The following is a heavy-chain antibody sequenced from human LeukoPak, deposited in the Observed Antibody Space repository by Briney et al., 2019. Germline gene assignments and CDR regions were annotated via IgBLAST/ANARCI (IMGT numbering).Heavy chain of an antibody. Sequence: PSETLSLTCTVSGGSISSGGYYWSWIRQHPGKGLEWIGYIYYSGSTYYNPSLKSRVTISVDTSKNQFSLKLSSVTAADTAVYYCARVRDVWGSYRTIAPGGKGTRVTASS. J-gene: IGHJ5*02. CDR2: IYYSGST. V-gene: IGHV4-31*03. CDR3: ARVRDVWGSYRTIAP. D-gene: IGHD3-16*02. CDR1: GGSISSGGYY.